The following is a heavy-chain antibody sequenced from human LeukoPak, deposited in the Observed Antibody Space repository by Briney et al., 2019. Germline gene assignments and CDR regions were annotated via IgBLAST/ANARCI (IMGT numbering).Heavy chain of an antibody. V-gene: IGHV1-24*01. CDR2: FDPEDGET. CDR1: GYTLTELS. CDR3: ATWYSGSYYRDY. Sequence: ASVKVSCKVSGYTLTELSMHWVRQAPGKGAEWMGGFDPEDGETIYAQKFQGRVTMTEDTSTDTAYMELSSLRSEDTAVYYCATWYSGSYYRDYWGQGTLVTVSS. D-gene: IGHD1-26*01. J-gene: IGHJ4*02.